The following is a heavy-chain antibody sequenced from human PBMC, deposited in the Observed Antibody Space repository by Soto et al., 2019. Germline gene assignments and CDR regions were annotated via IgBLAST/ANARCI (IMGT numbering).Heavy chain of an antibody. V-gene: IGHV5-10-1*01. CDR3: ARRSDDGSGWYRPLDY. Sequence: LGESLKISCKGSGYSFTTYWISWVRQMPGKDLEWMGRIDPSDSYTNYSPSFQGHVTISADKSISTAFLQWSSLKASDTAVYYCARRSDDGSGWYRPLDYWGQGTLVTVSS. D-gene: IGHD6-19*01. CDR2: IDPSDSYT. J-gene: IGHJ4*02. CDR1: GYSFTTYW.